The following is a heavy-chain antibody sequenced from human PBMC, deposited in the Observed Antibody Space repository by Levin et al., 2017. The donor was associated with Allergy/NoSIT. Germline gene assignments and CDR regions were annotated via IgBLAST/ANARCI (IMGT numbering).Heavy chain of an antibody. CDR1: GGSFSGYY. Sequence: SETLSLTCAVYGGSFSGYYWSWIRQPPGKGLEWIGEINHSGSTNYNPSLKSRVNISVDTSKNQFSLKLSSVTAAETAVDYCARGGGTAMDDAFDSWGQGTMVTVSS. CDR3: ARGGGTAMDDAFDS. V-gene: IGHV4-34*01. D-gene: IGHD5-18*01. CDR2: INHSGST. J-gene: IGHJ3*02.